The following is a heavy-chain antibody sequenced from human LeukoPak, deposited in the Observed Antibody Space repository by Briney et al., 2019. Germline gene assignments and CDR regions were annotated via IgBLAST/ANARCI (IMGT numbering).Heavy chain of an antibody. V-gene: IGHV3-23*01. Sequence: PGASLRLSCAASGFTFSSYAMTWVRQAPGKGLEWVSAISGSGGSTYYADSVKGRFTISRDNSKNTLYLQMNSLRAEDTAVYYCAKVWSGSPPTDYWGQGTLVTVSS. CDR3: AKVWSGSPPTDY. CDR1: GFTFSSYA. D-gene: IGHD3-3*01. CDR2: ISGSGGST. J-gene: IGHJ4*02.